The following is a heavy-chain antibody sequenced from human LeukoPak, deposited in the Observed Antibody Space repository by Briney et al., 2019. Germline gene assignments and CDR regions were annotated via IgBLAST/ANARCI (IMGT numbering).Heavy chain of an antibody. CDR2: ISSSTFSI. CDR3: ARSRRASHYYFDY. CDR1: GFTFSSYT. Sequence: GGSLRLSCAASGFTFSSYTMNWVRQAPGKGLGWVSNISSSTFSISYADSVKGRFTISRDNAKNSLYLQLNSLRDEDTAVYYCARSRRASHYYFDYWGQGALVTVSS. D-gene: IGHD2-21*02. V-gene: IGHV3-48*02. J-gene: IGHJ4*02.